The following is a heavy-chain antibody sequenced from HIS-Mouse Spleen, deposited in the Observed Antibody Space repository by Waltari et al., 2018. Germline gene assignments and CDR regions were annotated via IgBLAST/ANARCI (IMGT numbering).Heavy chain of an antibody. V-gene: IGHV4-39*07. D-gene: IGHD1-26*01. J-gene: IGHJ4*02. CDR3: ARDRELYFDY. Sequence: QLQLQESGPGLVKPSETLSLPCTVPGGSISSSRYYWGWIRQPPGKGLEWIGSIYYSGSTYYNPSLKSRVTISVDTSKNQFSLKLSSVTAADTAVYYCARDRELYFDYWGQGTLVTVSS. CDR2: IYYSGST. CDR1: GGSISSSRYY.